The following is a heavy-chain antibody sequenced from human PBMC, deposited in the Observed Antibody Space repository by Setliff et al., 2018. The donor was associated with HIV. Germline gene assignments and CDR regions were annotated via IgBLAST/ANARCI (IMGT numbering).Heavy chain of an antibody. CDR2: ICPSDSET. J-gene: IGHJ3*01. V-gene: IGHV5-51*01. D-gene: IGHD1-26*01. CDR1: GYNFPNYC. CDR3: AKRRASGSLLDTFDV. Sequence: PGESLKISCEASGYNFPNYCIAWVRQRPGMGLDYMGIICPSDSETTYSPSFRGHFTISADKSITTAYLQWSSLKASDTAMYYCAKRRASGSLLDTFDVWGQGTMVTVSS.